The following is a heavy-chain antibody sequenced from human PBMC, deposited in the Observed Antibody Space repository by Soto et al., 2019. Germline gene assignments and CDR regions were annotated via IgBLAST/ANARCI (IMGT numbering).Heavy chain of an antibody. J-gene: IGHJ3*02. CDR1: GYTFTSYG. D-gene: IGHD4-17*01. CDR3: AMRSDGARGRYGDYGVTHDDAFDI. CDR2: ISAYNGNT. V-gene: IGHV1-18*01. Sequence: QVPLVQSGAEVKKPGASVKVSCKASGYTFTSYGISWVRQAPGQGLEWMGWISAYNGNTNYAQKLQSRVTMTTDTSTSTAYMELRSLRSDDTAVYYCAMRSDGARGRYGDYGVTHDDAFDIWGQGTMVTVSS.